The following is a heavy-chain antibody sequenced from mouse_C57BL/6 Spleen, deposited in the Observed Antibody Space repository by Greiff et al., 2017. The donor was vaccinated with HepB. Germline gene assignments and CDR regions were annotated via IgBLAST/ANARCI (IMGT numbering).Heavy chain of an antibody. CDR2: ISSGSSTI. CDR3: ARRYYGKGYWYFDV. Sequence: EVKVVESGGGLVKPGGSLKLSCAASGFTFSDYGMHWVRQAPEKGLEWVAYISSGSSTIYYADTVKGRFTISRDNAKNTLFLQMTSLRSEDTAMYYCARRYYGKGYWYFDVWGTGTTVTVSS. CDR1: GFTFSDYG. D-gene: IGHD2-1*01. V-gene: IGHV5-17*01. J-gene: IGHJ1*03.